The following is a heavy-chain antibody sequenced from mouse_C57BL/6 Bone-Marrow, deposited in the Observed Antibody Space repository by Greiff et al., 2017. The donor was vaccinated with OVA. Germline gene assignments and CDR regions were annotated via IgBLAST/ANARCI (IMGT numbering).Heavy chain of an antibody. CDR1: GFTFSSYG. CDR2: ISRGGSYT. Sequence: EVQVVESGGDLVKPGGSLKLSCAASGFTFSSYGMSWVRQTPDKRLEWVASISRGGSYTYYPDSVKGRFTISRDNAKNTLYLQMSSLKSEDTAMYYCARNGSGADWGQGTLVTVSA. J-gene: IGHJ3*01. V-gene: IGHV5-6*01. CDR3: ARNGSGAD. D-gene: IGHD1-3*01.